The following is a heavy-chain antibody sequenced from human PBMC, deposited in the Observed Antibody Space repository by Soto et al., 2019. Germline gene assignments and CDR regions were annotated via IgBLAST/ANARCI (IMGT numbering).Heavy chain of an antibody. CDR3: ARAPVVAGAPKYYFDY. CDR2: IIPIFGTA. CDR1: GGTFSSYA. J-gene: IGHJ4*01. D-gene: IGHD6-19*01. V-gene: IGHV1-69*13. Sequence: SVKVSCKASGGTFSSYAISWVRQAPGQGLEWMGGIIPIFGTANYAQKFQGRVTITADESTSTAYMELSSLRSEDTAVYYCARAPVVAGAPKYYFDYWGHGTLVTVSS.